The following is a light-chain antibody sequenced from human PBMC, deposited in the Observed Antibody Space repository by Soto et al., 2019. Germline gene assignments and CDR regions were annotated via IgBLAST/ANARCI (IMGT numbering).Light chain of an antibody. CDR2: EVY. CDR1: SSDVGGYNY. J-gene: IGLJ1*01. CDR3: SSYVGTNSYV. V-gene: IGLV2-8*01. Sequence: QSVLTQPPSASGSPGQSVTISSTGTSSDVGGYNYASWYQHHPGKAPKLIINEVYKRPPGVPDRFSGSKSGNTAALTVSGLQAEDEADYYCSSYVGTNSYVFGTGTKVTV.